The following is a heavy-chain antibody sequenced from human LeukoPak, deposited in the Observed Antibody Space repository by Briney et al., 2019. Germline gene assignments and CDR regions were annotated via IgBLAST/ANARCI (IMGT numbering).Heavy chain of an antibody. V-gene: IGHV3-23*01. Sequence: PGGSLRLSCAASGSTFSSYAMSWVRQAPGKGLEWVSAISGSGGSTYYADSVKGRFTTSRDNSKNTLYLQMNSLRAEDTAVYYCAKADTYDFWSGYYLPVDWGQGTLVTVSS. CDR2: ISGSGGST. D-gene: IGHD3-3*01. J-gene: IGHJ4*02. CDR1: GSTFSSYA. CDR3: AKADTYDFWSGYYLPVD.